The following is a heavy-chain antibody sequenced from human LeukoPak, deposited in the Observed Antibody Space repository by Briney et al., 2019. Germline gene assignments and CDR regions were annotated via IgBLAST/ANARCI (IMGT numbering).Heavy chain of an antibody. CDR2: MNPNSGNT. Sequence: ASVKVSCKASGYTFTSYDINWVRQATGQGLEWMGWMNPNSGNTGYAQKFQGRVTMTRNTSISTAYMELSSLRSEDTAVYYCARIREPRTIFGPIGYRDYFDDWGQGTLVTVSS. V-gene: IGHV1-8*01. CDR3: ARIREPRTIFGPIGYRDYFDD. D-gene: IGHD3-3*01. CDR1: GYTFTSYD. J-gene: IGHJ4*02.